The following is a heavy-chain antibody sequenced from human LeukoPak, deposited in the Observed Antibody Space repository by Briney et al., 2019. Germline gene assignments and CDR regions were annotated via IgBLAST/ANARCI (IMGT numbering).Heavy chain of an antibody. CDR2: IYRSGTT. Sequence: SETLSLTCTVSGGSINSDNYYWSWIRQPAGKGLEWIGRIYRSGTTNYNPSLKSRLTMSVDSSKNQFSLKLSSVTAADTAVYYCAGVGGYYRVGYWGQGTLVTVSS. CDR1: GGSINSDNYY. D-gene: IGHD2-21*02. CDR3: AGVGGYYRVGY. V-gene: IGHV4-61*02. J-gene: IGHJ4*02.